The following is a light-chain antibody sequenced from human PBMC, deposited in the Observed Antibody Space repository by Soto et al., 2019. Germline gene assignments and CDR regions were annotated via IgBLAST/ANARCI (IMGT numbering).Light chain of an antibody. CDR2: DVN. CDR1: LSDIGGYNY. V-gene: IGLV2-14*03. J-gene: IGLJ2*01. CDR3: SSYTSGASLL. Sequence: QSALTQPASVSGSPGQSITISCTGTLSDIGGYNYVSWYQHHPGKAPKLVIYDVNYRPSGVSDRFSASKSGNTASLTISGLQAEDEADYYCSSYTSGASLLFGGGTKLTVL.